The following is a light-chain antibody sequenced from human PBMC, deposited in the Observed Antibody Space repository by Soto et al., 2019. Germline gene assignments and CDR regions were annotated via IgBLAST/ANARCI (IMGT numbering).Light chain of an antibody. CDR1: QSISSNY. J-gene: IGKJ3*01. V-gene: IGKV3-20*01. CDR2: GAT. CDR3: QQYGRAAIFT. Sequence: EIVLTQSPGTLSLSPGERATLFCRASQSISSNYLAWYQQKTGQAPRLLISGATRRATSIPDRFSGSGSGTDFALTISRVEPEDFAVYYCQQYGRAAIFTLGLGTIVDI.